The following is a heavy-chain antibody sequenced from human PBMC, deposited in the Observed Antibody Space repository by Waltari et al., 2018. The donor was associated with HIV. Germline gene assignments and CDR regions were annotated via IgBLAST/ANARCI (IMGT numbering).Heavy chain of an antibody. CDR2: INPNSGGT. J-gene: IGHJ6*02. CDR1: GYTITGYY. D-gene: IGHD1-7*01. V-gene: IGHV1-2*02. Sequence: QVQLVQSGAEVKKPGDSVKVSCKASGYTITGYYMHWGRQATGQGLEWRGWINPNSGGTNYAQKFQGRVTRTRNTSISTAYMELSRLRSDDTAVYYCARDRARTTDYYYYGMDVWGQGTTVTVSS. CDR3: ARDRARTTDYYYYGMDV.